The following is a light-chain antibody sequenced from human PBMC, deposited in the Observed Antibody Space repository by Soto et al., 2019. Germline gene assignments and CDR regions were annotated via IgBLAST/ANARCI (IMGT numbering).Light chain of an antibody. CDR3: QQYGSSTGYI. J-gene: IGKJ2*01. Sequence: IVLTQSPGTLSLSPGARATLSCRASQSVSSSYLAWYQQKPGQAPRLLIYGASCRATGIPDRFSGSGSGTDFTLTISRLEPEDFAVYYYQQYGSSTGYIFGHGTKLEIK. V-gene: IGKV3-20*01. CDR2: GAS. CDR1: QSVSSSY.